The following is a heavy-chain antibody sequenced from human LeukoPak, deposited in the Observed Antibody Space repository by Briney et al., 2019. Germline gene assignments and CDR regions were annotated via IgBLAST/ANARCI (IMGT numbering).Heavy chain of an antibody. CDR2: IYHTGST. CDR3: ARGPHSGYDSSFDY. CDR1: GGSVSDYY. Sequence: SETLSLTCTISGGSVSDYYWSWIRQSPGKGLEWIGYIYHTGSTSYSPSLKSRVTISADTSQNQFSLKLSSVTAADTAVYYCARGPHSGYDSSFDYWGQGTLVTVSS. D-gene: IGHD5-12*01. J-gene: IGHJ4*02. V-gene: IGHV4-59*02.